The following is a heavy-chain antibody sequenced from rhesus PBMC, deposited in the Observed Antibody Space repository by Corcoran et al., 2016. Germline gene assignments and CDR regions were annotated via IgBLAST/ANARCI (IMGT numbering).Heavy chain of an antibody. CDR3: ARKPDYCTGSGCYAYFDY. Sequence: QVKLQQWGEGLVKPSETLSLTCAVYGGPISGYYYWSWIRLPPGKGVEGSGDIYGNSASTNYNPSLKNRVTISKDTSKNQFSLKLSSVTAADTAVYYCARKPDYCTGSGCYAYFDYWGQGVLVTVSS. V-gene: IGHV4-73*01. CDR2: IYGNSAST. D-gene: IGHD2-21*01. CDR1: GGPISGYYY. J-gene: IGHJ4*01.